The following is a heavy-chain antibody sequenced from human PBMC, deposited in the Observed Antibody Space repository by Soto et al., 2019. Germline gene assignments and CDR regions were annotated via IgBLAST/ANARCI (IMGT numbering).Heavy chain of an antibody. CDR2: IYPGDSDT. Sequence: GESLKISCKGSGYSFTTYWIGWVRQMPGKGLEWMGIIYPGDSDTRNSPSFQGQVTISADKSISTAYLQWSSLKASDTAMYYRARQVYNYDILAPHAFDIWGQGTMVTVSS. D-gene: IGHD3-9*01. V-gene: IGHV5-51*01. CDR1: GYSFTTYW. CDR3: ARQVYNYDILAPHAFDI. J-gene: IGHJ3*02.